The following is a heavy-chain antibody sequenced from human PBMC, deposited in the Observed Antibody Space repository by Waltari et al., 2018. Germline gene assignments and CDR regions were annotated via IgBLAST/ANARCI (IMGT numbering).Heavy chain of an antibody. CDR2: ISSSSSTI. CDR1: GFTFSSYS. CDR3: ARDRWVAVAGTKTPIDY. D-gene: IGHD6-19*01. J-gene: IGHJ4*02. V-gene: IGHV3-48*01. Sequence: EVQLVESGGGLVQPGGSLRLSCAASGFTFSSYSMTWVRQAPGKGLEWVSYISSSSSTIYYADSVKGRFTISRDNAKNSLYLQMNSLRAEDTAVYYCARDRWVAVAGTKTPIDYWGQGTLVTVSS.